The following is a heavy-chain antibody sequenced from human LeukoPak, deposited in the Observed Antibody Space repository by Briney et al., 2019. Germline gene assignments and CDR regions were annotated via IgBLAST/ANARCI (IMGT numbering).Heavy chain of an antibody. V-gene: IGHV3-33*01. CDR3: ARDGGYGGNPNDAFDM. D-gene: IGHD4-23*01. CDR2: IWYDGSNK. J-gene: IGHJ3*02. Sequence: PGGSLRLSCSASGFTLSSFAMHWVRQAPGKGLEWVAIIWYDGSNKYYADSVKGRFTISRDNSKNTLYLQMNSLRAEDTAVYYCARDGGYGGNPNDAFDMWGQGTMVTVSS. CDR1: GFTLSSFA.